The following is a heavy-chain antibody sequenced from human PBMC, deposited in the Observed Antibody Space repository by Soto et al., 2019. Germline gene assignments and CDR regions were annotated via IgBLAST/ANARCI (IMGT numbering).Heavy chain of an antibody. D-gene: IGHD4-17*01. Sequence: QLQLQESGPGLVKPSETLSLTCTVSGGSISSSSYYWGWIRQPPGKGLEWIGSIYYSGSTYYNPSLKSRVTISVDTSKNQFSLKLSSVTAADTAVYYCARGPAKLRCYDYWGQGTLVTVSS. CDR1: GGSISSSSYY. CDR3: ARGPAKLRCYDY. CDR2: IYYSGST. J-gene: IGHJ4*02. V-gene: IGHV4-39*01.